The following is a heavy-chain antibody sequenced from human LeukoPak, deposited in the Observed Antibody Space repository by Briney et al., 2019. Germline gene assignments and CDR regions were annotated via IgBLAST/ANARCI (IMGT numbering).Heavy chain of an antibody. CDR2: IIPIFGTA. D-gene: IGHD4-17*01. CDR1: GGTFSSYA. Sequence: EASVKVSCKASGGTFSSYAISWVRQAPGQGLEWMGGIIPIFGTANYAQKLQGRVTMTTDTSTSTAYMELRSLRSDDTAVYYCARTMTTGRAFDIWGQGTMVTVSS. V-gene: IGHV1-69*05. CDR3: ARTMTTGRAFDI. J-gene: IGHJ3*02.